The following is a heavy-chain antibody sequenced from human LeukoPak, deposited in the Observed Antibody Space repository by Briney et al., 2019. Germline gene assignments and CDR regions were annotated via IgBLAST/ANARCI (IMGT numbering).Heavy chain of an antibody. CDR2: ISGSGGST. D-gene: IGHD3-16*01. V-gene: IGHV3-23*01. CDR3: ANTPPGEGHPSLNYDYVSDH. CDR1: GFTFSSYA. Sequence: GGSLRLSCAASGFTFSSYAMSWVRQAPGKGLEWVSAISGSGGSTYYADSVKGRFTISRDNSKNTLYLQMNSLRAEDTAVYYCANTPPGEGHPSLNYDYVSDHWGQGTLVTVSS. J-gene: IGHJ4*02.